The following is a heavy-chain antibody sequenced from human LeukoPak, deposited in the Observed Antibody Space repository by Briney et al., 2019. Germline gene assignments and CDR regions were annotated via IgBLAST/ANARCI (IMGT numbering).Heavy chain of an antibody. V-gene: IGHV3-74*01. Sequence: PGGSLRLSCAASGFTFSSNWMHWVRQAPGKGLVWVARINSDGSNRNYADSVKGRFTISRDNAKNTLYLLMNSLRADDTAVYYCAMQWLSPFDSWGQGTLVTVSS. CDR1: GFTFSSNW. CDR2: INSDGSNR. J-gene: IGHJ4*02. D-gene: IGHD6-19*01. CDR3: AMQWLSPFDS.